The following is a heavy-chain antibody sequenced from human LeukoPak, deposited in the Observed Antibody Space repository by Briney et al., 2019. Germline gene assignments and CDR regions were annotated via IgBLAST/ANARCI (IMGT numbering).Heavy chain of an antibody. CDR3: ARSLYTSYKYFHH. D-gene: IGHD3-16*01. CDR2: IYFSGST. Sequence: SETLSLTCIVSGDSISSYYWSWIRQPPGKGLVWFGDIYFSGSTNYNPSLKSRVTISVDTSKNQFSLKFTSVTAAATAVYFCARSLYTSYKYFHHWGQGTLVTVSS. V-gene: IGHV4-59*01. J-gene: IGHJ1*01. CDR1: GDSISSYY.